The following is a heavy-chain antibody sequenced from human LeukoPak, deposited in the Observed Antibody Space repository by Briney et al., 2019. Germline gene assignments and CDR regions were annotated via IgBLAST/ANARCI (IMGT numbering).Heavy chain of an antibody. CDR3: ARGYDLWSGYLDY. D-gene: IGHD3-3*01. CDR1: GNSISGVTSY. V-gene: IGHV4-61*02. CDR2: IYNSGST. J-gene: IGHJ4*02. Sequence: SQTLSLTCTVSGNSISGVTSYGSWIRRPAGKGLGWIGRIYNSGSTNYNPSLKSRVTISVDTSKNQFSLKLSSVTAADTAVYYCARGYDLWSGYLDYWGQGTLVTVSS.